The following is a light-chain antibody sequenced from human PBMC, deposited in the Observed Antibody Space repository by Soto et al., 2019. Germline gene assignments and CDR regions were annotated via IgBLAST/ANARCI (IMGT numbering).Light chain of an antibody. CDR2: DDS. Sequence: SYVLTQPPSVSVAPGQTARITCGGDNGGRKSVPWYQHKPGQAPVLVVYDDSARPSGITERFSGSIPGKTPTLTITRVEAGDEADYYCQVWDSDGDRSWVFGGGTKLTVL. J-gene: IGLJ3*02. CDR1: NGGRKS. V-gene: IGLV3-21*02. CDR3: QVWDSDGDRSWV.